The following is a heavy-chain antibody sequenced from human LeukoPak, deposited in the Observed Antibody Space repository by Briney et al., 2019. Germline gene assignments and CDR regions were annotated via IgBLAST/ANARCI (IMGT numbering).Heavy chain of an antibody. V-gene: IGHV4-39*07. CDR2: INYSGRT. D-gene: IGHD1-26*01. CDR1: DDSINNDRYF. Sequence: ASETLSLTCSISDDSINNDRYFWAWLRQPPGKGLEWIASINYSGRTYYNPSLNSRLIISVDTAKRQFSLKLTSVTAADTALYFCARDIDDVGALFDFWGQGTLVTVSS. J-gene: IGHJ4*02. CDR3: ARDIDDVGALFDF.